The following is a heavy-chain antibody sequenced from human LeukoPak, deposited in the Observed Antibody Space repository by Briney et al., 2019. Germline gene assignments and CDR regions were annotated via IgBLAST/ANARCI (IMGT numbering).Heavy chain of an antibody. D-gene: IGHD1-26*01. CDR2: IFPGDSDT. J-gene: IGHJ5*02. Sequence: GESLKISCKGSGYSFTSYWIGWVRQMPGKGLEWMGIIFPGDSDTRYSPSFQGQVTISADKSISTAYLQWSSLKASDTAMYYCARRGIVGAWGNWFDPWGQGTLVTVSS. CDR1: GYSFTSYW. CDR3: ARRGIVGAWGNWFDP. V-gene: IGHV5-51*01.